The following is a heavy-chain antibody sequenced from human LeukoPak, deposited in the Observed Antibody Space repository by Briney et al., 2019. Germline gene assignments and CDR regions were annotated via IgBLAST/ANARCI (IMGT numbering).Heavy chain of an antibody. CDR1: GGSISSYY. J-gene: IGHJ4*02. CDR3: ARESLVPAALS. CDR2: IYYSGST. V-gene: IGHV4-59*12. Sequence: SETLSLTCTVSGGSISSYYWSWIRQPPGKGMEWIGYIYYSGSTNYNPSLKSRVTISVDTSKNQFSLKLSSVTAADTAVYYCARESLVPAALSWGQGTLVTVSS. D-gene: IGHD2-2*01.